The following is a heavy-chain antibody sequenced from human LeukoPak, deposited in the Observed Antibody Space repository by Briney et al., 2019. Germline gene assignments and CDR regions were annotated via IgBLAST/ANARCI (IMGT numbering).Heavy chain of an antibody. J-gene: IGHJ4*02. Sequence: PGGSLRLSCAAPGSTFSRYDMTWVRQAPGKGLEWVSTISTSGDSTYHADSVKGRFTISRDNSKNTLYLQMNSLRADDTAVYYCAKHLTGTNSPFGYWGQGTLVTVSS. CDR1: GSTFSRYD. CDR2: ISTSGDST. CDR3: AKHLTGTNSPFGY. V-gene: IGHV3-23*01. D-gene: IGHD3-3*02.